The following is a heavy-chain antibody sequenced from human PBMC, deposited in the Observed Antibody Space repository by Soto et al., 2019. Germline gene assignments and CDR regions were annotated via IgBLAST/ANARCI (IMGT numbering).Heavy chain of an antibody. CDR2: ISAGGDST. V-gene: IGHV3-23*01. D-gene: IGHD3-22*01. CDR3: ARDLNKDYHDSSAFWAY. J-gene: IGHJ4*02. Sequence: GGSLRLSCAASGFTFNRYAMSWVRQAPGKGLEWVSGISAGGDSTDYADSVKGRFTISRDNSKNTLFLLMNSLRAEDTAIYFCARDLNKDYHDSSAFWAYWGQGTLVTVSS. CDR1: GFTFNRYA.